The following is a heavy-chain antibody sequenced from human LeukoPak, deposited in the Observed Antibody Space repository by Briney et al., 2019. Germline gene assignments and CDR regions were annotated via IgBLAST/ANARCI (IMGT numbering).Heavy chain of an antibody. J-gene: IGHJ3*02. CDR2: MNPNSGNT. CDR3: ARGRFGDDAFDI. Sequence: ASVKVTCKASGYTFTSYDINWVRQATGQGLEWMGWMNPNSGNTGYAQKFQGRVTITRNTSISTAYMELSSLRSEDTAVYYCARGRFGDDAFDIWGQGTMVTVSS. V-gene: IGHV1-8*03. CDR1: GYTFTSYD. D-gene: IGHD3-10*01.